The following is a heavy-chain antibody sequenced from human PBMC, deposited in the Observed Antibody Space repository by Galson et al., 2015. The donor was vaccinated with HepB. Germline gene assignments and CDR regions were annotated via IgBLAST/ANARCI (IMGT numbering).Heavy chain of an antibody. V-gene: IGHV3-33*01. J-gene: IGHJ4*02. Sequence: SLRLSCAASGFTFSSYGMHWVRQAPGKGLEWVAVIWSDGSHEYYADSVKGRFTISRDNSKNTLYLQMNSLRAEDTAVYYCARLYDSSGFDYWGQGTLVTVSS. D-gene: IGHD3-22*01. CDR3: ARLYDSSGFDY. CDR2: IWSDGSHE. CDR1: GFTFSSYG.